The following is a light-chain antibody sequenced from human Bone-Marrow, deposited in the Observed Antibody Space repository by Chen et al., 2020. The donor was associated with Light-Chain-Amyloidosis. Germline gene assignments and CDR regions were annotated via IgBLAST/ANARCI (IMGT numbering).Light chain of an antibody. V-gene: IGLV3-21*02. Sequence: VLTPPSSVSVAPGQTATNACGGNNIGSTSVHWYQQTPGQAPLLVVYADSDRPSGIPERLSGANSGNTATLTMSRVEAGDEADYYCQVWHRSSDRPVFGGGTKLTVL. CDR1: NIGSTS. CDR3: QVWHRSSDRPV. J-gene: IGLJ3*02. CDR2: ADS.